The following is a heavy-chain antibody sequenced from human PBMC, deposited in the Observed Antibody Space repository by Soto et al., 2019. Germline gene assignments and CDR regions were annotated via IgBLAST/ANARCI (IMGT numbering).Heavy chain of an antibody. CDR2: ISGSGGST. CDR1: GFTFSSYA. J-gene: IGHJ3*02. Sequence: GGSLRLSCAASGFTFSSYAMSWVRQAPGKGLEWVSAISGSGGSTYYADSVKGRFTISRDNSKNTLYLQMNSLRAEDTAVYYCAKSYHVYCSGGSCGDAFDIWGQGTMVTVSS. CDR3: AKSYHVYCSGGSCGDAFDI. D-gene: IGHD2-15*01. V-gene: IGHV3-23*01.